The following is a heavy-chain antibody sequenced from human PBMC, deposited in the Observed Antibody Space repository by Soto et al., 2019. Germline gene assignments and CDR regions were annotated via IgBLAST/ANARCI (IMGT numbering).Heavy chain of an antibody. CDR3: AKDEALEVPAGYFDY. J-gene: IGHJ4*02. CDR1: GFTFNNYA. V-gene: IGHV3-23*01. D-gene: IGHD2-2*01. CDR2: ISGSGDRT. Sequence: GGSLRLSCAASGFTFNNYAMSWVRQAPGKGLEWVSGISGSGDRTYDGDSVKGRFTISRDNSKNTLYLQMNSLRAEDTAVYYCAKDEALEVPAGYFDYWGQGTLVTVSS.